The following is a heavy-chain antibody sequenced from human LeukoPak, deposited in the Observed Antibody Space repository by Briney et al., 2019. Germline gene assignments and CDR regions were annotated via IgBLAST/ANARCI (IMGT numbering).Heavy chain of an antibody. CDR1: GYTFTGYY. Sequence: GASVKVSCKASGYTFTGYYMHWVRQAPGQGLEWMGWINPNSGGTNYAQKFQGRVTMTRDTSISTAYMELSRLRSDDTAVYYCARDLNQGGGDFKLSPVGFDPWGQGTLVTVSS. D-gene: IGHD2-21*02. V-gene: IGHV1-2*02. CDR2: INPNSGGT. J-gene: IGHJ5*02. CDR3: ARDLNQGGGDFKLSPVGFDP.